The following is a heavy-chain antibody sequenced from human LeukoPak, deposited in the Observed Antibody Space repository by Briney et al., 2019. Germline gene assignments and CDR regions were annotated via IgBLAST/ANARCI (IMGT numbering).Heavy chain of an antibody. CDR1: GGSFSGYY. J-gene: IGHJ3*02. D-gene: IGHD3-22*01. CDR2: INHSGST. Sequence: SETLSLTCAVYGGSFSGYYWSWIRQPPGKGLEWIGEINHSGSTNYNPSLKSRVTISVDTSKNQFSLKLSSVTAADTAVYYCARGSYYYDNSGYYYRGDAFDIWGQGTMVTVSS. V-gene: IGHV4-34*01. CDR3: ARGSYYYDNSGYYYRGDAFDI.